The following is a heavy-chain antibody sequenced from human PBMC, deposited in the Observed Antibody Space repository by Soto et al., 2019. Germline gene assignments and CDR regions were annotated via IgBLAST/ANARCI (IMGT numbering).Heavy chain of an antibody. CDR3: TRVAGYGSGSRHFDN. V-gene: IGHV1-18*01. CDR1: GYAFMSYG. J-gene: IGHJ4*02. Sequence: QVQLMQSGAEVTSPGASVTLSCKTSGYAFMSYGVSWVRLAPGQGPEWRGWTVAGSGNRIYAQKFQDRINMNIDSSTNTGYMELRRVRSDDSALCFCTRVAGYGSGSRHFDNWGQGTLVTVSS. CDR2: TVAGSGNR. D-gene: IGHD3-10*01.